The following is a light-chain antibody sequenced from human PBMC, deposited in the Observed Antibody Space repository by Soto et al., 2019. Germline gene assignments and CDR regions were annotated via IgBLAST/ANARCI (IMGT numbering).Light chain of an antibody. J-gene: IGKJ5*01. CDR1: QSVSSN. CDR2: GAS. Sequence: RASQSVSSNLAWYQQKPGQAPRLLIYGASTRATGIPARFSGSGSGTEFTLTISSLQSEDFAVYYCQQYNNWITFGQGTRLEI. CDR3: QQYNNWIT. V-gene: IGKV3-15*01.